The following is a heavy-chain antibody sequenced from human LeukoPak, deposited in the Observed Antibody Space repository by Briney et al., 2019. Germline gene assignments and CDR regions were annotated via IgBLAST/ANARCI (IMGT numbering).Heavy chain of an antibody. D-gene: IGHD3-22*01. CDR3: ARGYYDSSGYYLFDY. Sequence: SETLSLTCTVSGGSISSGDYYWSWIRQPPGKGLEWIGYIYYSGSTYYNPSLKSRVTISVDTSKNQFSLKLSSVTAADTAVYYCARGYYDSSGYYLFDYWGQGTLVTVSS. V-gene: IGHV4-30-4*01. CDR1: GGSISSGDYY. CDR2: IYYSGST. J-gene: IGHJ4*02.